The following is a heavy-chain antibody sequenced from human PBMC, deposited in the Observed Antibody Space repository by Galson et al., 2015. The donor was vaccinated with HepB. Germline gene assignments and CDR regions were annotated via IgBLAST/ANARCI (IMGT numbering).Heavy chain of an antibody. CDR2: ISGDSSIV. V-gene: IGHV3-30-3*01. CDR3: AKDWQWLTDY. J-gene: IGHJ4*02. CDR1: AFNFHTPS. D-gene: IGHD6-19*01. Sequence: PLRHACLASAFNFHTPSMHWAREAPREGLEARAVISGDSSIVYYADSVRGRFTISRDNSKNTLYLQMNSLRIEDTAVYYCAKDWQWLTDYWGQGTLVTASS.